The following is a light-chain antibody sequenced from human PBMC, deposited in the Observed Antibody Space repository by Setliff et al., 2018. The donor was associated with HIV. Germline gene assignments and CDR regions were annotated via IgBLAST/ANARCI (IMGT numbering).Light chain of an antibody. Sequence: SYELTQPPSVSVSPGQTASITCSGDKLGDKYASWYQQKPGLAPVLIIYSDANRPSGTPARFSGSNSGNTASLTISRVEAGDEADYYCQVWDRNTGHRVFGTGTKVTVL. J-gene: IGLJ1*01. CDR1: KLGDKY. CDR2: SDA. CDR3: QVWDRNTGHRV. V-gene: IGLV3-1*01.